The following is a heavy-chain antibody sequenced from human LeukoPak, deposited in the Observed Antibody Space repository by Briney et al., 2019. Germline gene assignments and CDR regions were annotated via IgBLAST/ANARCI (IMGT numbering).Heavy chain of an antibody. CDR3: AKGGFLTTIPDY. CDR2: ISWNSGSI. D-gene: IGHD4-4*01. Sequence: GRSLRLSCAASGFTFDDYAMHWVRQAPGKGLEWVSGISWNSGSIGYADSVKGRFTISRDNAKNSLYLQMNSLRAEDTAVYYCAKGGFLTTIPDYWGQGTLVTVSS. CDR1: GFTFDDYA. J-gene: IGHJ4*02. V-gene: IGHV3-9*01.